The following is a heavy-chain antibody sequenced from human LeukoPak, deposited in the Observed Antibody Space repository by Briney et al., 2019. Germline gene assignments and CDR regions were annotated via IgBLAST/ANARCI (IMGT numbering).Heavy chain of an antibody. CDR2: INPNSGGT. CDR3: ARATTGGIPDY. J-gene: IGHJ4*02. Sequence: ASVKVSCKASGYTFTGHYMHWVRQAPGQGLERMGWINPNSGGTNSAQKFQGRVTMTSDTSISTAYMELSRLRSDDTAIYYCARATTGGIPDYWGQGTLVTVSS. CDR1: GYTFTGHY. D-gene: IGHD1-14*01. V-gene: IGHV1-2*02.